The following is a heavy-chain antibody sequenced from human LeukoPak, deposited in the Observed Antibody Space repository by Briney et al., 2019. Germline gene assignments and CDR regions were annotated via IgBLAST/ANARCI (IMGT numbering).Heavy chain of an antibody. D-gene: IGHD7-27*01. CDR3: ARDNWGF. CDR2: IKQDGREK. J-gene: IGHJ6*04. CDR1: GFTFSNYW. Sequence: GGSLRLSCAASGFTFSNYWMSWVRQAPGKGLEWVANIKQDGREKYYVDYVKGRFTISRDNAKNSVYLQMNSLRAEDTAVYYCARDNWGFWGKGTTVTVSS. V-gene: IGHV3-7*01.